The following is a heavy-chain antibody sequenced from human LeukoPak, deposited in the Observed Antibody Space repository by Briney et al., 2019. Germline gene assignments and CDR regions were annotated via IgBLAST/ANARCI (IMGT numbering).Heavy chain of an antibody. CDR3: ARDTREPITMIVVVNAFDI. CDR1: GFTFSSYE. CDR2: ISSSGSTI. J-gene: IGHJ3*02. Sequence: GGSLRLSCAASGFTFSSYEMNWVRQAPGKGLEWVSYISSSGSTIYYADSVKGRFTISRDNAKNSLYLQMNSLRAEDTAVYYCARDTREPITMIVVVNAFDIWGQGTVVTVSS. D-gene: IGHD3-22*01. V-gene: IGHV3-48*03.